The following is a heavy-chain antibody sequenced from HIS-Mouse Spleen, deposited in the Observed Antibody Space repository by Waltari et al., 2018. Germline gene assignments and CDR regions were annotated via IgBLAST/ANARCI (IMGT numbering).Heavy chain of an antibody. CDR2: IKSKTDGGTT. V-gene: IGHV3-15*01. CDR1: GFSFRSVW. Sequence: EVQLVESGGGLVKPGGSLSLSGAASGFSFRSVWMTWGRHAAGKGLEWVGRIKSKTDGGTTDYAAPVKGRFTISRDDSKNTLYLQMNSLKTEDTAVYYCTTVYSGSYGAFDIWGQGTMVTVSS. CDR3: TTVYSGSYGAFDI. D-gene: IGHD1-26*01. J-gene: IGHJ3*02.